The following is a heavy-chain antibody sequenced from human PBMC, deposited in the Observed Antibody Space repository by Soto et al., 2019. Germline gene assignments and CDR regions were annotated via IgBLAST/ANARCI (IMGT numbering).Heavy chain of an antibody. CDR3: ARDWGNCTGGSCYSDYYYYYGIDV. J-gene: IGHJ6*02. D-gene: IGHD2-15*01. Sequence: QVQLVQSGAEVKKPGASVKVSCKASGYTFPNYGISWVRQAPGQGLEWMGWISAYNGNTNYAQKLQGRVTMTTDTSTYTAYMELRSLRSDDTAVYYCARDWGNCTGGSCYSDYYYYYGIDVWGQGTTVTVSS. CDR2: ISAYNGNT. CDR1: GYTFPNYG. V-gene: IGHV1-18*01.